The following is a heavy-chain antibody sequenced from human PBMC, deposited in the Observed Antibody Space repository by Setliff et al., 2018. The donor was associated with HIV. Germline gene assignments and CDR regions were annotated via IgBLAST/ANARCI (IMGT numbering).Heavy chain of an antibody. J-gene: IGHJ4*02. CDR1: GFTFSSYG. CDR3: AREEYTQYYFDY. V-gene: IGHV3-33*01. D-gene: IGHD6-6*01. CDR2: IWYDGSKE. Sequence: GSLRLSCSASGFTFSSYGMHWIRQAPGKGLEWVALIWYDGSKEFYAESVKGRFSVSRDNSKNTVNLQMNSLRAEDTAVYYCAREEYTQYYFDYWGQGTRVTVSS.